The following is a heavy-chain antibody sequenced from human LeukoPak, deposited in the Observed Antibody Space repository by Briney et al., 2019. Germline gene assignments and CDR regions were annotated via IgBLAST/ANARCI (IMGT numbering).Heavy chain of an antibody. D-gene: IGHD1-26*01. CDR1: GDSISSYY. CDR3: ASHSGSYRRAYYYYYYMDV. CDR2: IYTSGST. Sequence: PLETLSLTCTVSGDSISSYYWSWIRQPAGKGLEWIGRIYTSGSTNYNPSLKSRVTMSVDTSKNQFSLKLSSVTAADTAVYYCASHSGSYRRAYYYYYYMDVWGKGTTVTVSS. V-gene: IGHV4-4*07. J-gene: IGHJ6*03.